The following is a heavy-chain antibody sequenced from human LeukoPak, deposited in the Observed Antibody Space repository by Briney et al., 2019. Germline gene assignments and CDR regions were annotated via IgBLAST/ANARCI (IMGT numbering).Heavy chain of an antibody. CDR3: ARGSRFMDV. Sequence: ASVKVSCKASGYTFTSSYIHWVRQAPGQGLEWMGIINPSGGRTTYGQKFQGRVTMTSDTSTSTVYMELSSLTSEDTAVYYCARGSRFMDVWGKGTPVTVSS. J-gene: IGHJ6*03. V-gene: IGHV1-46*03. CDR2: INPSGGRT. CDR1: GYTFTSSY.